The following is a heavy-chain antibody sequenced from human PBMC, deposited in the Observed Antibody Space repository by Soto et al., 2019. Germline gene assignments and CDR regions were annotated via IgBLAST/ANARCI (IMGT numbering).Heavy chain of an antibody. V-gene: IGHV4-39*01. CDR1: GGSISSSSYY. CDR2: IYYSGST. D-gene: IGHD2-15*01. Sequence: SSETLSLTCTVSGGSISSSSYYWGWIRQPPGKGLEWIGSIYYSGSTYYNPSLKSRVTISVDTSKNQFSLKLSSVTAADTAVYYCARRQRTHAFDIWGQGTMVTVSS. J-gene: IGHJ3*02. CDR3: ARRQRTHAFDI.